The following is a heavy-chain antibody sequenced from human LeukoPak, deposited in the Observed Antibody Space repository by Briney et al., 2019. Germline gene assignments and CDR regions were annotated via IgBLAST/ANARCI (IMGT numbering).Heavy chain of an antibody. Sequence: GGSLRFSCAASGFTVSSNYMSWVRQAPGKGLEWVSVIYSGGSTYYADSVKGRFTISRDNSKNTLYLQMNSLRAEDTAVYYCASSYDFWSGYRHDDAFDIWGQGTMVTVSS. CDR3: ASSYDFWSGYRHDDAFDI. CDR1: GFTVSSNY. CDR2: IYSGGST. D-gene: IGHD3-3*01. J-gene: IGHJ3*02. V-gene: IGHV3-53*01.